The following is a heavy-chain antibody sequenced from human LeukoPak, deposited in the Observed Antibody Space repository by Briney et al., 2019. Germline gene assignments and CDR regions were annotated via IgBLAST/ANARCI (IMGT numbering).Heavy chain of an antibody. CDR3: VRRYMATSAEDFDY. J-gene: IGHJ4*02. CDR1: GFSFSSYW. Sequence: PGGSLRLSCAASGFSFSSYWMHWVRQAPGKGLVWVSRINTDGSSTSYADSVKGRFTISRDNAKNTLYLQMNSLRAEDTAVYYCVRRYMATSAEDFDYWGQGTLVTVSS. D-gene: IGHD5-24*01. V-gene: IGHV3-74*01. CDR2: INTDGSST.